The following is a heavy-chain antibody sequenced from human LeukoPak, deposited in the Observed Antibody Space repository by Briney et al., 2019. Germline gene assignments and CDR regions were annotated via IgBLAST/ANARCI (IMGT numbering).Heavy chain of an antibody. CDR1: GGSFSGYY. V-gene: IGHV4-34*01. CDR2: INHSGST. D-gene: IGHD3-10*01. Sequence: SSETLSLTCAVYGGSFSGYYWSWIRQPPGKGPEWIGEINHSGSTNYNPSLKSRVTISVDTSKNQFSLKLSSVTAADTAVYYCARGLGYGSGSYYNVGGYYYYMDVWGKGTTVTVSS. CDR3: ARGLGYGSGSYYNVGGYYYYMDV. J-gene: IGHJ6*03.